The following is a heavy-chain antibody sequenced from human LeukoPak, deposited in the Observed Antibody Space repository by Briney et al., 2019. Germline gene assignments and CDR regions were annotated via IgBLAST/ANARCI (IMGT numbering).Heavy chain of an antibody. V-gene: IGHV1-2*02. J-gene: IGHJ4*02. D-gene: IGHD3-16*02. CDR2: ISRNSGGT. CDR3: ARADLSPTYDYVWGSYRYGYFDY. CDR1: GYTFTGYY. Sequence: ASVKASCKASGYTFTGYYMHWVRQAPGQGLEWMGWISRNSGGTNYAQKFKGRITMTRDTSISTVYMELSRLTSDDTAVYYCARADLSPTYDYVWGSYRYGYFDYWGQGTLVTVSS.